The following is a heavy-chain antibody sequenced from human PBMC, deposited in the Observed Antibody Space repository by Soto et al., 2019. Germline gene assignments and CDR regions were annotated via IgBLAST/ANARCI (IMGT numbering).Heavy chain of an antibody. CDR1: GYTFTNYG. CDR2: ISTYNGNT. CDR3: ARSCPGSSCYFIH. Sequence: ASVKVSCKASGYTFTNYGISWVRQAPRQGPEWMGWISTYNGNTNYAQKFQDRVTMTTETSTSTAYMELRSLRSDETAVYYCARSCPGSSCYFIHWGKGTLVPVAS. V-gene: IGHV1-18*01. J-gene: IGHJ4*02. D-gene: IGHD2-15*01.